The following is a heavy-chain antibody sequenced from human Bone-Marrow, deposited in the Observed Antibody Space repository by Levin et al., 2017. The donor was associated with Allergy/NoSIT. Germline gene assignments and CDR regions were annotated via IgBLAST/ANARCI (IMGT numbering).Heavy chain of an antibody. CDR2: INPSSGST. V-gene: IGHV1-46*01. Sequence: EASVKVSCNSSGYTFTSYYIHWVRQAPGQGLEWMGVINPSSGSTTYAQNFQGRVSMTRDTSTSTVYMELSSLRSEDTAVYYCARAAVSGRRFDYWGQGTLVIVTS. D-gene: IGHD6-19*01. J-gene: IGHJ4*02. CDR1: GYTFTSYY. CDR3: ARAAVSGRRFDY.